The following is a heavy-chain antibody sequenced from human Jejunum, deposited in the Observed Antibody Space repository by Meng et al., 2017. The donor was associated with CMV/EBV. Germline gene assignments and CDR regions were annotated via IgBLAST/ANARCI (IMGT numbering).Heavy chain of an antibody. Sequence: TFSCSAGRWFRQASGKGLEWVGRIRSKTYSYATAYAASVNGSFTISRDESKNTAYLQMNSLKAEDTALYYCTRVVPAASTAFFDYWGQGTLVTVSS. V-gene: IGHV3-73*01. CDR3: TRVVPAASTAFFDY. D-gene: IGHD2-2*01. J-gene: IGHJ4*02. CDR2: IRSKTYSYAT. CDR1: TFSCSA.